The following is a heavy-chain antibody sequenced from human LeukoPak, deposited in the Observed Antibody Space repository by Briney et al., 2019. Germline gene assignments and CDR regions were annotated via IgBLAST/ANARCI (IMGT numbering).Heavy chain of an antibody. CDR1: GYSISSNSHY. Sequence: SETLSLTCTVSGYSISSNSHYWSWIRQPPGKGLEWFGSVYYSGSTYYNPSLKSRVTISVVTSKNQFSLKLSSVTAADTAVYYCAREVTADWYFDLWGRGTLVTVSS. J-gene: IGHJ2*01. V-gene: IGHV4-39*07. D-gene: IGHD2-21*02. CDR2: VYYSGST. CDR3: AREVTADWYFDL.